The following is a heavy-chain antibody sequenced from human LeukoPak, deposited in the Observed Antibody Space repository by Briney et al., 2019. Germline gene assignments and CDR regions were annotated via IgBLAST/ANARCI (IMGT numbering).Heavy chain of an antibody. J-gene: IGHJ3*02. V-gene: IGHV4-39*01. D-gene: IGHD5-24*01. Sequence: PSETLSLTCTVSGGSISSSSYYWGWISQPPGKGLEWIGSIYYSGSTYYNPSLKSRVTISVDTSKNQFSLKLSSVTAADTAVYYCARLEMATTPVAFDIWGQGTMVTVSS. CDR2: IYYSGST. CDR1: GGSISSSSYY. CDR3: ARLEMATTPVAFDI.